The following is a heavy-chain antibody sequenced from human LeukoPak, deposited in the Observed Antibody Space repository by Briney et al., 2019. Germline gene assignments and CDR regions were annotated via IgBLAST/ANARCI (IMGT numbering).Heavy chain of an antibody. CDR3: ARGALGMTTPDY. J-gene: IGHJ4*02. D-gene: IGHD4-11*01. CDR2: ISSSSSYI. V-gene: IGHV3-21*01. Sequence: PGGSLRLSCAASGFTFSSYSMNWVRQAPGKGLEWVSSISSSSSYIYYADSVKGRFTISRDNAKNSLYLQMNSLRAEDTAVYYCARGALGMTTPDYWGQGTLVTVSS. CDR1: GFTFSSYS.